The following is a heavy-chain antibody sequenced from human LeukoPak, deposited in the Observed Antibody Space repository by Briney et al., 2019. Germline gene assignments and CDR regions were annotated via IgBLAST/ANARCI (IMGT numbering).Heavy chain of an antibody. J-gene: IGHJ3*02. CDR2: INDNSGGT. V-gene: IGHV1-2*02. Sequence: ASVRVSCKASGYTFTGYYIHWVRHASGQGLEWMGWINDNSGGTNYAQKFQGRVTMTRDTSIGTVYMELSRLTSDDTAVYYCARELPHYYDSSDYYFDAFDIWGQGTMVTVSS. CDR1: GYTFTGYY. D-gene: IGHD3-22*01. CDR3: ARELPHYYDSSDYYFDAFDI.